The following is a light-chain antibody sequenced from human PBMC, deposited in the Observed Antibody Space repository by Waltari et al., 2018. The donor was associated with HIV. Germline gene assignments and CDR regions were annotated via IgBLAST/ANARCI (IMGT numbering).Light chain of an antibody. CDR3: QTWGPGFQV. J-gene: IGLJ3*02. V-gene: IGLV4-69*01. Sequence: QVVLTQSPSASASLGASVTLTCTLSNGHASYAIAWHQQQPEKGPRLLVKLNSDGSHFKGDGIPDRFSGSSSGAERYLTISSLQSEDEADYYCQTWGPGFQVFGGGTKLTVL. CDR2: LNSDGSH. CDR1: NGHASYA.